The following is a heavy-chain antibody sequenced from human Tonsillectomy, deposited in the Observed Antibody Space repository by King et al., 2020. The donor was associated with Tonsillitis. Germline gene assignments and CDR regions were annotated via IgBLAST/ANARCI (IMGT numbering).Heavy chain of an antibody. CDR2: IYSAGTT. CDR1: GFSVSYNY. D-gene: IGHD2-15*01. CDR3: ASHYCSGGSCYIDS. V-gene: IGHV3-53*02. Sequence: EVQLEETGGGLIQPGGSLRLACVVSGFSVSYNYMSWVRQAPGKGLEWGSLIYSAGTTSYADSVKGRFTLSKDNSKNTLSLQMNTRRADDTAMYYCASHYCSGGSCYIDSWGQGALVTVSS. J-gene: IGHJ4*02.